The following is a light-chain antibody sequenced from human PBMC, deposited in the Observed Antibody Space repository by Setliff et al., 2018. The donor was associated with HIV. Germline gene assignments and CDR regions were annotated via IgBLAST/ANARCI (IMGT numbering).Light chain of an antibody. CDR2: EVS. Sequence: QSVLTQPASVSESPGQSITISCTGTSSDVGGYNYVSWYQQHPGKAPKLMIYEVSNRPSGVSNRFSSSKSGNTASLTISGLQAVDEADYYCSSYTSSITYVFGTGTKVTV. J-gene: IGLJ1*01. CDR1: SSDVGGYNY. V-gene: IGLV2-14*01. CDR3: SSYTSSITYV.